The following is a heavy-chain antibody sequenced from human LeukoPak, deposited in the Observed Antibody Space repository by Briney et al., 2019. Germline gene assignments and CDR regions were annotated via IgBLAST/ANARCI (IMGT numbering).Heavy chain of an antibody. D-gene: IGHD6-13*01. CDR3: AGIPAAGSSLGFDP. Sequence: ASVKVSCKASGYTFTTYAMNWVRQAPGQGLEWMGWINTNTGNPTYAQGFTGRFVFSLDTSVSTAYLQISSLKAEDTAVYYCAGIPAAGSSLGFDPWGQGTLVTVSS. CDR1: GYTFTTYA. J-gene: IGHJ5*02. V-gene: IGHV7-4-1*02. CDR2: INTNTGNP.